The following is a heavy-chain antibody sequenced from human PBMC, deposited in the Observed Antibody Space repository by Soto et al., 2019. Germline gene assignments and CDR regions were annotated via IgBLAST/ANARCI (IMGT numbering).Heavy chain of an antibody. V-gene: IGHV3-20*04. CDR3: ARELADSGSSLGALDI. D-gene: IGHD1-26*01. CDR2: INWNGGST. J-gene: IGHJ3*02. Sequence: GGSLRLTCAASGIAFDGYGMIRDRQAPGKGLEWVSGINWNGGSTGYADSVKGRFTISRDNAKNSLYLQMNSLRAEDTALYYCARELADSGSSLGALDIWGQGTMVTVSS. CDR1: GIAFDGYG.